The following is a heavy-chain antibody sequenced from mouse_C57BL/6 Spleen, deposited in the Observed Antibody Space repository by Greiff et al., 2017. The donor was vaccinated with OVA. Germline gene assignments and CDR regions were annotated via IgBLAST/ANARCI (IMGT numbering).Heavy chain of an antibody. V-gene: IGHV1-81*01. Sequence: QVQLQQSGAELARPGASVKLSCKASGYTFTSYGISWVKQRTGQGLEWIGEIYPRSGNTYYNEKFKGKATLTADKSSSTAYMELRSLTSEDSAVYFCAREGITTVVATGAMDYWGQGTSVTVSS. CDR1: GYTFTSYG. J-gene: IGHJ4*01. CDR2: IYPRSGNT. D-gene: IGHD1-1*01. CDR3: AREGITTVVATGAMDY.